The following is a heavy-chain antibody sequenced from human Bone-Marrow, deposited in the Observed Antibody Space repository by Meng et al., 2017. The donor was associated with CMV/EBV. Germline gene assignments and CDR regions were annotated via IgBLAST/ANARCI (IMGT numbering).Heavy chain of an antibody. J-gene: IGHJ4*02. CDR2: IYHSGST. Sequence: SETLSLTCTVSGGSISSSSYYWGWIRQPPGKGLEWIGSIYHSGSTHYNPSLKSRVTISVDTSKNQFTLKLSSVTAADTAVYYCARVRGIAAAGTFDYWGQGTLVTVSS. CDR1: GGSISSSSYY. V-gene: IGHV4-39*06. CDR3: ARVRGIAAAGTFDY. D-gene: IGHD6-13*01.